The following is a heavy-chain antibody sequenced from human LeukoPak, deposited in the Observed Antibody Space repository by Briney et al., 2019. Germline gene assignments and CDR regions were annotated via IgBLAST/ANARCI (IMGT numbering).Heavy chain of an antibody. D-gene: IGHD3-22*01. CDR3: ASTSSFHYYDSSGEVIDAFDI. CDR2: IYHSGST. CDR1: GGSISSSNW. J-gene: IGHJ3*02. Sequence: PSETLSLTCAVSGGSISSSNWWSWVRQPPGKGLEWIGEIYHSGSTNYNPSLKSRVTISVDKSKNQFSLKLSSVTAADMAVYYCASTSSFHYYDSSGEVIDAFDIWGQGTMVTVSS. V-gene: IGHV4-4*02.